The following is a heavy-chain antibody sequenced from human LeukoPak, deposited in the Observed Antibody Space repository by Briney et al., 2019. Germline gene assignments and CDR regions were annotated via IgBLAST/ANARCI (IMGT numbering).Heavy chain of an antibody. Sequence: ASVKVSCKASGCTFTSYDINWVRQATGQGLEWMGWMNPNSGNTGYAQKFQGRVTMTRNTSISTAYMELSSLRSEDTAVYYCARVSGNYYGSGSYYNNFDYWGQGTLVTVSS. CDR2: MNPNSGNT. D-gene: IGHD3-10*01. J-gene: IGHJ4*02. CDR3: ARVSGNYYGSGSYYNNFDY. CDR1: GCTFTSYD. V-gene: IGHV1-8*01.